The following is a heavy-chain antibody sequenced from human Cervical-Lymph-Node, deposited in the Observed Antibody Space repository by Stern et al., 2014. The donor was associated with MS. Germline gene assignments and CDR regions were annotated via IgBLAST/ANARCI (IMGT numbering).Heavy chain of an antibody. V-gene: IGHV2-70*01. J-gene: IGHJ3*02. Sequence: QVTLRESGPALVKPTQTLTLTCTFSGFSLSTSGMCVSWIRQPPGKALEWLALIDGDDDKYYSTSLKTRLTISKDTSKNQVVLTMTNMDPVDTATYSCARSIGGPRLWPDAFDIWGQGTMVTVSS. D-gene: IGHD3-16*01. CDR2: IDGDDDK. CDR3: ARSIGGPRLWPDAFDI. CDR1: GFSLSTSGMC.